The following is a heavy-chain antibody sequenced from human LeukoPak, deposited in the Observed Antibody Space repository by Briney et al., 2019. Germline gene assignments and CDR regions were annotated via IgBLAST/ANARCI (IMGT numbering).Heavy chain of an antibody. CDR3: ARIGYSSSSFDY. CDR1: GFTFRNHW. CDR2: INQDGSEN. V-gene: IGHV3-7*01. Sequence: GGSLRLSCAASGFTFRNHWMGWVRQAPGRGLEWVASINQDGSENYYVDSVKGRFTISRDNPKNSVYLQVNSLRAEDTAVYYCARIGYSSSSFDYWGQGTLVTVSS. D-gene: IGHD6-6*01. J-gene: IGHJ4*02.